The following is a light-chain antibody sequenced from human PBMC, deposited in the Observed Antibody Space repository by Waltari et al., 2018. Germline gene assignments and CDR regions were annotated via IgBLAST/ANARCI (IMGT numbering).Light chain of an antibody. CDR3: QQYDNWPPYT. J-gene: IGKJ2*01. V-gene: IGKV3-15*01. CDR2: GAS. CDR1: QRVGSN. Sequence: EVVVTQSPATLSVSPGERATLSCRASQRVGSNLAWYQQKPGQAPRLLIYGASTSATGIPARFSGSGSGTDFILTISSLQSEDFAVYYCQQYDNWPPYTFGQGTKLEIK.